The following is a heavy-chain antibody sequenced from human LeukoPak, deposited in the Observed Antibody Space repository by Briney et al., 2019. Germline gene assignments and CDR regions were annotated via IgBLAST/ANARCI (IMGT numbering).Heavy chain of an antibody. CDR1: GFTFSSYG. CDR2: IWYDGSSK. D-gene: IGHD6-19*01. J-gene: IGHJ4*02. CDR3: ARVKSIAVAAPGY. V-gene: IGHV3-33*01. Sequence: GRSLRLSCAASGFTFSSYGMHWVRQAPGKGLEWVAVIWYDGSSKYYADSVKGRFTISRDNSKNTLYLQMNSLRAEDTAVYYCARVKSIAVAAPGYWGQGTLVTVSS.